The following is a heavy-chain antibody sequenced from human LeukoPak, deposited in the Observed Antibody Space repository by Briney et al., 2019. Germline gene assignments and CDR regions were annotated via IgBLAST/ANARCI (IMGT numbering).Heavy chain of an antibody. Sequence: ASVKVSCKASGYTFTSYDINWVRQATGQGLEWMGWMNPNSGNTGYAQKFQGRVTMTRNTSISTAYMELSSLRSEDTAVYYCARARYYDILTGYYQGKYYFDYWGQGTLVTVSS. V-gene: IGHV1-8*01. J-gene: IGHJ4*02. CDR2: MNPNSGNT. CDR3: ARARYYDILTGYYQGKYYFDY. D-gene: IGHD3-9*01. CDR1: GYTFTSYD.